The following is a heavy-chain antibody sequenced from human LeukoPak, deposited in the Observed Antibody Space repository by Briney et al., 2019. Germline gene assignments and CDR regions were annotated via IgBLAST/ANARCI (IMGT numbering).Heavy chain of an antibody. CDR1: GFTFDDYA. D-gene: IGHD3-3*01. Sequence: GRSLRLSCAASGFTFDDYAMHWVRQAPGKGLEWVSGISWNSGSIGYADSVKGRFTISRDNSKNTLYLQMNSLRAEDTAVYYCAKDRYYDFWSGYSMDVWGKGTTVTVSS. CDR2: ISWNSGSI. CDR3: AKDRYYDFWSGYSMDV. J-gene: IGHJ6*04. V-gene: IGHV3-9*01.